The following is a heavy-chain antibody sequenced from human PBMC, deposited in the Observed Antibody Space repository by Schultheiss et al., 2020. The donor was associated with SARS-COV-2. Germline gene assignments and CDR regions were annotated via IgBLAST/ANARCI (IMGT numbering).Heavy chain of an antibody. J-gene: IGHJ6*02. CDR1: GFTFSSYG. D-gene: IGHD2/OR15-2a*01. CDR3: ARVEVAYDFLFYYGMDV. CDR2: IWYDGSNK. Sequence: GGSLRLSCAASGFTFSSYGMHWVRQAPGKGLEWVAVIWYDGSNKYYADSVKGRFTVSRDNSKNMLYLEMNSLRAEDTAVYYCARVEVAYDFLFYYGMDVWGQGTTVTVSS. V-gene: IGHV3-33*08.